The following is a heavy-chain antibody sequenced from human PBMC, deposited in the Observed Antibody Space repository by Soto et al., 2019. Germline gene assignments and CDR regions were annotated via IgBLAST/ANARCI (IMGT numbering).Heavy chain of an antibody. CDR3: AKAPSMTSLYYFDY. V-gene: IGHV3-23*01. D-gene: IGHD3-22*01. J-gene: IGHJ4*02. CDR2: ISESRGDT. CDR1: GFTFHVYV. Sequence: PGGALRLSCAASGFTFHVYVMNWVRQAPGKGLEWVSGISESRGDTYYADSVKGRFTISRDNSKNTLYLQMNSLRVEDTAVYYCAKAPSMTSLYYFDYWGQGTLVTVS.